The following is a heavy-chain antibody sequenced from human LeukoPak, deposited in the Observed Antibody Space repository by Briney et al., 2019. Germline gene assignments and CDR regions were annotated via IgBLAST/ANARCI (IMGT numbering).Heavy chain of an antibody. CDR3: ARDTYYYDSSCPLDP. D-gene: IGHD3-22*01. CDR2: ISAYNGNT. V-gene: IGHV1-18*01. J-gene: IGHJ5*02. Sequence: GDSVTVSCMASGYTFTSYGISWVRQAPGQGIEWMGWISAYNGNTNYAQKLQGRVTMTTDTSTSTAYMELRSLRSDDTAVYYCARDTYYYDSSCPLDPWGQGTLVTVSS. CDR1: GYTFTSYG.